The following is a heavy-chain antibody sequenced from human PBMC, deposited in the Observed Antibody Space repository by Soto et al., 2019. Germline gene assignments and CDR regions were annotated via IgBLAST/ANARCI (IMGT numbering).Heavy chain of an antibody. CDR1: GYTFTSYY. D-gene: IGHD6-19*01. J-gene: IGHJ6*02. CDR2: INPSGGST. V-gene: IGHV1-46*01. CDR3: AXGRVNSGWYYYYYGMDV. Sequence: ASVKVSCKASGYTFTSYYMHWVRQAPGQGLEWMGIINPSGGSTSYAQKFQGRVTMTRDTSTSTVYMELSSLRSEDTAVYYCAXGRVNSGWYYYYYGMDVWGQGTTVTVSS.